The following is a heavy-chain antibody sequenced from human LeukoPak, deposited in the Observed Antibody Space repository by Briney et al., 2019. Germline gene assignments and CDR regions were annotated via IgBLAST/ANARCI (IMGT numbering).Heavy chain of an antibody. CDR1: GYTFTSYV. CDR3: ARDDWEYSGYRHASRSNFDY. CDR2: ISAYNGYT. J-gene: IGHJ4*02. Sequence: ASVKVSCKASGYTFTSYVISWVRQAPGQGLEWMGWISAYNGYTNYAQKLQGRVTMTKDTSTSTAYMELRSLRSDDAAVYYCARDDWEYSGYRHASRSNFDYWGQGTLVTVSS. D-gene: IGHD5-12*01. V-gene: IGHV1-18*01.